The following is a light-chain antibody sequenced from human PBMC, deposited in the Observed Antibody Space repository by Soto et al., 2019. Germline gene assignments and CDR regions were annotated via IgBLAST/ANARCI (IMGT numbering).Light chain of an antibody. Sequence: QSVLTQPASVSGSPGQSITISCTGTSSDIGRYNYVSWYQQHPGKAPKLMIYDVSNRPSGVSNRFSGSKSGNTASLSISGLQAEDEADYYCSSYTTGTTVVFGSGTKLTVL. J-gene: IGLJ1*01. CDR1: SSDIGRYNY. V-gene: IGLV2-14*03. CDR2: DVS. CDR3: SSYTTGTTVV.